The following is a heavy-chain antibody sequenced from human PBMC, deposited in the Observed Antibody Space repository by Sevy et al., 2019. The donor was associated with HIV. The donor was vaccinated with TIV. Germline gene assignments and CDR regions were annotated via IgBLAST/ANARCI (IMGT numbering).Heavy chain of an antibody. CDR3: ARDTYYDFWSGYYTSGYYYGMDV. CDR2: IYYSGST. D-gene: IGHD3-3*01. CDR1: GGSISSYY. J-gene: IGHJ6*02. Sequence: SETLSLTCTVSGGSISSYYWSWIRQPPGKGLEWIGYIYYSGSTNYNPSLKSRVTISVDTSKNQFSLKLSSVTAADTAGYYCARDTYYDFWSGYYTSGYYYGMDVWGQGTTVTVSS. V-gene: IGHV4-59*01.